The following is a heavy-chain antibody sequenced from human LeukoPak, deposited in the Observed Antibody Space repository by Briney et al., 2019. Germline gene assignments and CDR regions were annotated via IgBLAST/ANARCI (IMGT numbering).Heavy chain of an antibody. V-gene: IGHV4-59*01. D-gene: IGHD2-2*01. Sequence: SETLSLTCTVSGGSISSYYWSWIRQPPGKGLEWIGYIYYSGSTNYNPSLKSRVTISVDTSKNQFSLKLSSVTAADTAVYYCARDSAYFHIVVVPAAPTGFDYWGQGTLVTVSS. J-gene: IGHJ4*02. CDR2: IYYSGST. CDR3: ARDSAYFHIVVVPAAPTGFDY. CDR1: GGSISSYY.